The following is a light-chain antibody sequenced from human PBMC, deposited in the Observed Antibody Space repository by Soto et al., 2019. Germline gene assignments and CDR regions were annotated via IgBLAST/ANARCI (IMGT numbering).Light chain of an antibody. CDR2: GAS. V-gene: IGKV3-20*01. Sequence: EVVLTQSPATLSLAPGERATLSCMASQFLSSYLAWYQQTPGQAPRLLIYGASSRATGIPDRFSGSGSGTDFTLTISRLEPEDFAVYYCQQYVSSPPLTFGGGTKVDIK. CDR3: QQYVSSPPLT. J-gene: IGKJ4*01. CDR1: QFLSSY.